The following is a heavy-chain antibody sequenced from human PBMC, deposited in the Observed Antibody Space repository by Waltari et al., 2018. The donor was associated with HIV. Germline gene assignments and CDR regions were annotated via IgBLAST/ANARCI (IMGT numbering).Heavy chain of an antibody. J-gene: IGHJ6*02. CDR2: ISGSGDST. Sequence: EVQLLESGGALVQPGGSLRPSCAASAFTIRNYAMNWIRRAPGKGLEWVSAISGSGDSTYYADSVKGRFTISRDNSKNTLYLQMNSLRAEDTAVYFCVKEHQYSHACYSYYGMDVWGQGTTVTVSS. CDR1: AFTIRNYA. CDR3: VKEHQYSHACYSYYGMDV. V-gene: IGHV3-23*01. D-gene: IGHD6-6*01.